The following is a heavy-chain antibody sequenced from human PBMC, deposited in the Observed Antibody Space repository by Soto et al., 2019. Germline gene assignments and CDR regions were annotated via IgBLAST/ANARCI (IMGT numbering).Heavy chain of an antibody. D-gene: IGHD1-26*01. CDR1: GFIFSSYG. CDR3: ARDPSALWEQKQYFHH. CDR2: ISSRGREI. J-gene: IGHJ1*01. Sequence: PGGSLRLSCAASGFIFSSYGMSWVRRAPGKGLEWVAFISSRGREISYADSVKGRFTISRDNAKNSLYLQINSLRAEDTAVYYCARDPSALWEQKQYFHHWGPGTLVTVSS. V-gene: IGHV3-21*01.